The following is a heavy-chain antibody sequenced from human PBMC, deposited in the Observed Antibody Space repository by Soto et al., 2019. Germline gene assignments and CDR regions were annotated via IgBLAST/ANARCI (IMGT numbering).Heavy chain of an antibody. Sequence: GAPVKVSCKASGYTFTSYAMHWVRQAPGQRLEWMGWINAGNGNTKYSQKFQGRVTITRDTSASTAYMELSSLRSEDTAVYYCARGEGIVLVPAATGFGFDPWGQGTLVTVS. CDR1: GYTFTSYA. V-gene: IGHV1-3*01. J-gene: IGHJ5*02. CDR3: ARGEGIVLVPAATGFGFDP. D-gene: IGHD2-2*01. CDR2: INAGNGNT.